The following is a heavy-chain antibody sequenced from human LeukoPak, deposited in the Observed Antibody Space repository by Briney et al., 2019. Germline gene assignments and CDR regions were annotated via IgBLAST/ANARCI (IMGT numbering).Heavy chain of an antibody. CDR3: AGASIAAAVSYYYGMDV. Sequence: PSETLSLTCTVSGGSISSYYWSWIRQPPGKGLEWIGYIYYSGSTNYNPSLKSRVTISVDTSKNQLSLKLSSVTAADTAVYYCAGASIAAAVSYYYGMDVWGQGTTVTVSS. CDR1: GGSISSYY. V-gene: IGHV4-59*01. J-gene: IGHJ6*02. CDR2: IYYSGST. D-gene: IGHD6-13*01.